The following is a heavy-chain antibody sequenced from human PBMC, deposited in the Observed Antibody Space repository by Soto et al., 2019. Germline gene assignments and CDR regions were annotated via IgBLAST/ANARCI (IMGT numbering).Heavy chain of an antibody. CDR2: INSDGSST. Sequence: PGGSLSLACAASGFTFSSYWMHWVRQAPGKGLVWVSRINSDGSSTSYAGSVKGRFTISRDNAKNSLYLQMNSLRAEDTALYHCARNGYYSDYGDDAFDIWGQGTMVTVSS. J-gene: IGHJ3*02. CDR3: ARNGYYSDYGDDAFDI. V-gene: IGHV3-74*01. D-gene: IGHD4-17*01. CDR1: GFTFSSYW.